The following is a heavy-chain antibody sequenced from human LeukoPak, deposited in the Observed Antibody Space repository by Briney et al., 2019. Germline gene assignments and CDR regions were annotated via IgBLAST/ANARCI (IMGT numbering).Heavy chain of an antibody. Sequence: SETLSLTCAVYGGSFSGYYWSWIRQPPGKGLEWIGEINHSGSTNYNPSLKSRVTISVDTSKNQFSLKLSSVAAADTGVYYCATTPGSGYDWGQGTLVTVSS. D-gene: IGHD5-12*01. V-gene: IGHV4-34*01. CDR3: ATTPGSGYD. CDR2: INHSGST. J-gene: IGHJ4*02. CDR1: GGSFSGYY.